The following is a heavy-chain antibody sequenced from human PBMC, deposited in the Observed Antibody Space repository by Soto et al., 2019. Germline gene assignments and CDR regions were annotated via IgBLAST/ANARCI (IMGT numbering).Heavy chain of an antibody. J-gene: IGHJ6*02. CDR3: AKDPFYSRSLSRYYYYGMDV. CDR1: GFTFSSYA. Sequence: GGSLRLSCAASGFTFSSYAMSWVRQAPGKGLEWVSAISGSGGSTYYADSVKGRFTISRDNSKNTLYLQMNSLRAEDTAVYYCAKDPFYSRSLSRYYYYGMDVWGQGTTVTDS. V-gene: IGHV3-23*01. CDR2: ISGSGGST. D-gene: IGHD6-13*01.